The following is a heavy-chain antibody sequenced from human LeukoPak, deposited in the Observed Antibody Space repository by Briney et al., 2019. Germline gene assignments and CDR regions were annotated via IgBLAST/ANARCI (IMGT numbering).Heavy chain of an antibody. V-gene: IGHV1-2*02. CDR3: ARDKPPYSSGWYREDWFDP. CDR1: GYTFTGYY. J-gene: IGHJ5*02. D-gene: IGHD6-19*01. CDR2: INPNSGGT. Sequence: GASVKVSCKASGYTFTGYYMHWLRQAPGQGLERMGWINPNSGGTNYAQKFQGRVTMTRDTSISTAYMELSRLRSDDTAVYYCARDKPPYSSGWYREDWFDPWGQGTLVTVSS.